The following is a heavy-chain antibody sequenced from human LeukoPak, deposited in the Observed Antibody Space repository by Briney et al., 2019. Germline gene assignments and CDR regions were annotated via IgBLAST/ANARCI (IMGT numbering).Heavy chain of an antibody. D-gene: IGHD6-13*01. V-gene: IGHV3-30-3*01. Sequence: GGSLRLSCAASGFIFGSYWMHWVRQAPGKGLEWVAVISYDGSNKYYADSVKGRFTISRDNSKNTLSLQMNSLRAEDMALYYCARVRTAWYEGTFDYWGQGTLVTVSS. J-gene: IGHJ4*02. CDR1: GFIFGSYW. CDR2: ISYDGSNK. CDR3: ARVRTAWYEGTFDY.